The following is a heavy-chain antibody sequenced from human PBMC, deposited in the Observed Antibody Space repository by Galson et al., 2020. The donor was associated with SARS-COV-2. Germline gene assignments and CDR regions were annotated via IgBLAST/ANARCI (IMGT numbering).Heavy chain of an antibody. V-gene: IGHV4-31*03. Sequence: SETLSLTCTVSGGSISSGGYYWSWIRQHPGKGLEWIGYIYYSGSTYYNPSLKSRVTISVDTSKNQFSLKLSSVTAADTAVYYCARVCDSRITLFGVVDYYYYMDVWGKGTTVTVSS. D-gene: IGHD3-3*01. CDR1: GGSISSGGYY. J-gene: IGHJ6*03. CDR3: ARVCDSRITLFGVVDYYYYMDV. CDR2: IYYSGST.